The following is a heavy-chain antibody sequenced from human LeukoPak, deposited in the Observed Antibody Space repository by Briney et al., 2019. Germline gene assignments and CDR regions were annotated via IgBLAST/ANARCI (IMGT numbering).Heavy chain of an antibody. V-gene: IGHV3-7*01. CDR2: INQDGSAQ. J-gene: IGHJ4*02. CDR1: GFTSGISW. Sequence: TGGSLRLSCAASGFTSGISWMSWVRQAPGKGLEWVANINQDGSAQYYVDSVKGRFTISRDNAKSSLSLQMNSLRAEDTAVYYCARSARWGQGILATVSS. CDR3: ARSAR.